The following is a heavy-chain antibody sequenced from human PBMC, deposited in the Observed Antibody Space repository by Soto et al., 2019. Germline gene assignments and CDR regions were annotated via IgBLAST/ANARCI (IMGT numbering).Heavy chain of an antibody. CDR2: ISPDGSNK. CDR1: GSSFSSYV. Sequence: GGSLRLSCAASGSSFSSYVMHWVRQAPGKGLEWVAVISPDGSNKDYADSVKGRFTISRDNSKNTLYLQMNSLRVEDTAVYYCTKPCSSVQWPPFDPWGHRTLVTVSS. CDR3: TKPCSSVQWPPFDP. V-gene: IGHV3-30*18. D-gene: IGHD6-19*01. J-gene: IGHJ5*02.